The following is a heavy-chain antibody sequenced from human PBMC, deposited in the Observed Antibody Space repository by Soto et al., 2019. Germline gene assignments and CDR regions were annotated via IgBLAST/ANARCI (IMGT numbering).Heavy chain of an antibody. CDR3: ARGTIFGVAVWNWFDP. D-gene: IGHD3-3*01. J-gene: IGHJ5*02. CDR1: GGSISSYY. Sequence: ETLSLTCTVSGGSISSYYCSWIRQPPGKGLEWIGYIYYSGSTNYNPSLKSRVTISVDTSKNQFSLKLSSVTAADTAVYYCARGTIFGVAVWNWFDPWGQGTLVNVSS. V-gene: IGHV4-59*01. CDR2: IYYSGST.